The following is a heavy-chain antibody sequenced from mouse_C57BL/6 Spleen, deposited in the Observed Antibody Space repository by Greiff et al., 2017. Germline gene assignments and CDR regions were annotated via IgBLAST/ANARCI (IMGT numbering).Heavy chain of an antibody. CDR3: ARRYSIYYYGSSYYYFDY. Sequence: QVQLQQPGAELVKPGASVKLSCKASGYTFTSYWMHWVKQRPGRGLEWIGRIDPNSGGTKYNEKFKSKATLTVDKPSSTAYMQLSSLTSEDSAVYYCARRYSIYYYGSSYYYFDYWGQGTTRTVSS. V-gene: IGHV1-72*01. CDR1: GYTFTSYW. CDR2: IDPNSGGT. J-gene: IGHJ2*01. D-gene: IGHD1-1*01.